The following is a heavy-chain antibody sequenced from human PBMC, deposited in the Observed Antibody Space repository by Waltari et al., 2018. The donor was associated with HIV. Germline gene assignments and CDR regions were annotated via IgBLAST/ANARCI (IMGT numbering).Heavy chain of an antibody. V-gene: IGHV4-38-2*01. CDR1: DSSIGNGYY. Sequence: QVQLQESGPGLVKASETLSLTCAVSDSSIGNGYYWGWIRQPPGKGLEWIGNIYHRGSTYYNPSLKSRVTISVDTSKNQFSLKLTSVTAADTAVYYCARGTYGDYFDYWGQGTLVTVSS. CDR2: IYHRGST. CDR3: ARGTYGDYFDY. D-gene: IGHD4-17*01. J-gene: IGHJ4*02.